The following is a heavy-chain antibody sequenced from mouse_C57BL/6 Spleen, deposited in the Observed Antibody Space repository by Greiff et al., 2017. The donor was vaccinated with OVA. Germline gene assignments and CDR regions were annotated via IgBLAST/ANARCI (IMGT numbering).Heavy chain of an antibody. Sequence: QVQLQQPGAELVKPGASVKMSCKASGYTFTSYWITWVKQRPGQGLEWIGDIYPGSGSTDSNEKFKSKATLTVDTSTSTAYMQLSSLTTEDCAVYYYARNGYYSKGVDYWGQGTTLTVSS. CDR1: GYTFTSYW. D-gene: IGHD2-5*01. V-gene: IGHV1-55*01. CDR2: IYPGSGST. J-gene: IGHJ2*01. CDR3: ARNGYYSKGVDY.